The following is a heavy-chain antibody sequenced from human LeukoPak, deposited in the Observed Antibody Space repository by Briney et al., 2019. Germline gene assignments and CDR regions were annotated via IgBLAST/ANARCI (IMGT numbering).Heavy chain of an antibody. V-gene: IGHV4-38-2*02. CDR3: ARGGGSGWTDY. CDR1: GYSITSAYY. Sequence: SETLSLTCTVSGYSITSAYYWGWIRQPPGKGLEWIGSIYYSGSTYYNPSLKSRVTISVDTSKNQFSLKLSSVTAADTAVYYCARGGGSGWTDYWGQGTLVTVSS. CDR2: IYYSGST. D-gene: IGHD6-19*01. J-gene: IGHJ4*02.